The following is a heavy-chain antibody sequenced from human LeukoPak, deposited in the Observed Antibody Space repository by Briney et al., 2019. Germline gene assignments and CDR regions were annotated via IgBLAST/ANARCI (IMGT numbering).Heavy chain of an antibody. V-gene: IGHV1-69*04. CDR2: IIPILGIA. CDR1: GYTFTSYY. CDR3: AREGTKEDNWFDP. Sequence: GASVKVSCKASGYTFTSYYMHWVRQAPGQGLEWMGRIIPILGIANYAQKFQGRVTITADESTSTAYMELSSLRSEDTAVYYCAREGTKEDNWFDPWGQGTLVTVSS. D-gene: IGHD1-1*01. J-gene: IGHJ5*02.